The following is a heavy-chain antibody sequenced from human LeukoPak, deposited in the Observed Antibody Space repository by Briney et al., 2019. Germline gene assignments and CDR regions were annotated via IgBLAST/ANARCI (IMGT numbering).Heavy chain of an antibody. V-gene: IGHV4-59*08. D-gene: IGHD4-17*01. Sequence: SETLSLTCTVSGGSISSYYWSWIRQPPGKGLEWIGYMSYSGRNNQNPSLKSRVTISVDASKNQFSLTLRSVTAADTAVYYCARRCSGDYGHWFDPWGQGTLVTVSS. J-gene: IGHJ5*02. CDR3: ARRCSGDYGHWFDP. CDR1: GGSISSYY. CDR2: MSYSGRN.